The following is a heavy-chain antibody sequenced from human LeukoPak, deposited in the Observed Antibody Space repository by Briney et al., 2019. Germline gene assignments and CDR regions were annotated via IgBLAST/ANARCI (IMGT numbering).Heavy chain of an antibody. Sequence: SETLSLTCAVYGGSFSGYYWSWIRQPPGKGLEWIGEINHSGSTNYNPSLKSRVTIPVDTSKNQFSLKLSSVTAADTAVYYCAREGLNMVRGVIPKEAWGWFDPWGQGTLVTVSS. J-gene: IGHJ5*02. CDR3: AREGLNMVRGVIPKEAWGWFDP. CDR1: GGSFSGYY. D-gene: IGHD3-10*01. CDR2: INHSGST. V-gene: IGHV4-34*01.